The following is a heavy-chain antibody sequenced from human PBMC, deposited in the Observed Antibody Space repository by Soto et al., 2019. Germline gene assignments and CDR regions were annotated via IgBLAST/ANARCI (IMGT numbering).Heavy chain of an antibody. CDR1: GYTFTGYY. CDR3: ASAYSSSPYYYYGMDV. D-gene: IGHD6-6*01. V-gene: IGHV1-2*04. Sequence: ASVKVSCKASGYTFTGYYMHWVRQAPGQGLEWMGWINPNSGGTNYAQKFQGWVTMTRDTSISTAYMELSRLRSDDTAVYYCASAYSSSPYYYYGMDVWGQGTTVTVSS. J-gene: IGHJ6*02. CDR2: INPNSGGT.